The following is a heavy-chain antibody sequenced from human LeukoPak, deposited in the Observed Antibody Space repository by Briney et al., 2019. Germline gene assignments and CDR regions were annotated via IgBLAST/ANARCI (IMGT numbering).Heavy chain of an antibody. D-gene: IGHD2-2*01. CDR3: ARGVVVVPAADLYWFDP. J-gene: IGHJ5*02. V-gene: IGHV1-2*06. CDR1: GYTFTGYY. Sequence: ASVKVSCKASGYTFTGYYMHWVRQAPGPGLEWMGRINPNSGGTNYAQKFQGRVTMTRDTSISTAYMELSRLRSDDTAVYYCARGVVVVPAADLYWFDPWGQGTLVTVSS. CDR2: INPNSGGT.